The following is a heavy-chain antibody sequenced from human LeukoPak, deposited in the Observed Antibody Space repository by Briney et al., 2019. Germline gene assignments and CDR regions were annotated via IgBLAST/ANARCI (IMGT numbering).Heavy chain of an antibody. J-gene: IGHJ4*02. CDR2: ISGSGGST. V-gene: IGHV3-23*01. Sequence: GGSLRLSCAASGFTFSSYEMNWVRQAPGKGLEWVSAISGSGGSTYYADSVKGRFTISRDNSKNTLYLQMNSLRAEDTAVYYCAKAGNLYGGDYDIDYFDYWGQGTLVTVSS. D-gene: IGHD4-17*01. CDR3: AKAGNLYGGDYDIDYFDY. CDR1: GFTFSSYE.